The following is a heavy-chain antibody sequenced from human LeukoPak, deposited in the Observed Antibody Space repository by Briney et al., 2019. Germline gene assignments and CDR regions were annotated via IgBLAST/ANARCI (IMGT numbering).Heavy chain of an antibody. Sequence: GGSLRLSCAASGFTFSGSAMHWVRQASGKGLEWVGRIRSKANSYATAYAASVEGRFIISRDDSKNTAYLQMNSLKSEDTAVYYCIRPMATTTAYWFDPWGQGTLVTVSS. D-gene: IGHD4-17*01. J-gene: IGHJ5*02. CDR3: IRPMATTTAYWFDP. CDR2: IRSKANSYAT. V-gene: IGHV3-73*01. CDR1: GFTFSGSA.